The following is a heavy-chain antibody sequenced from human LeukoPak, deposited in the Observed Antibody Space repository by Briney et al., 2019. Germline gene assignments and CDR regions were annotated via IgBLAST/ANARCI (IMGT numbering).Heavy chain of an antibody. D-gene: IGHD3-9*01. CDR3: VRDQYLNVMTGFDD. CDR2: TSVNNGDT. Sequence: ASVTVSCKASGYMFNIYGISWVRQAPGQGLEWMAWTSVNNGDTKYGQKFQGRVTVTTDTSTSTVYLELRRLRPDDTAVYYCVRDQYLNVMTGFDDWGQGTLVTVSS. CDR1: GYMFNIYG. V-gene: IGHV1-18*01. J-gene: IGHJ4*02.